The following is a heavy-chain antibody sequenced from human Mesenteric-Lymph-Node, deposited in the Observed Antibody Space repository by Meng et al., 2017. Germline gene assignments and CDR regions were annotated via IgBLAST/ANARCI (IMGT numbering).Heavy chain of an antibody. CDR1: GGTFSSYA. J-gene: IGHJ4*02. D-gene: IGHD6-13*01. Sequence: SVQVSCKASGGTFSSYAISWVRQAPGQGLEWMGGIIPIFGTANYAQEFQGRGTITTDESTSTAYMELSSLRSEDTAVYYCARSNDSSSWPLADGYWGQGTLVTVSS. CDR3: ARSNDSSSWPLADGY. V-gene: IGHV1-69*05. CDR2: IIPIFGTA.